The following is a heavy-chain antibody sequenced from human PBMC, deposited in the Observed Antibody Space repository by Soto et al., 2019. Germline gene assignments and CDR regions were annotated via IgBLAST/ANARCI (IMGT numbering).Heavy chain of an antibody. D-gene: IGHD1-1*01. CDR2: IIPILGTA. CDR1: GGTFSSYA. V-gene: IGHV1-69*19. Sequence: QVQLVQSGAEVKKPGSSVKVSCKASGGTFSSYAISWVRQAPGQGLEWMGGIIPILGTANYAQKFQGRVTITADESTSPAYMELSRLRSADTAVYDCARAPQGEPEDYYYYYGMDVWGQGTTVTVSS. CDR3: ARAPQGEPEDYYYYYGMDV. J-gene: IGHJ6*02.